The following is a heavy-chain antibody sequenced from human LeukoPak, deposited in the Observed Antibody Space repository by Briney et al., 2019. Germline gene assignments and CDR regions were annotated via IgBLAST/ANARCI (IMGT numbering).Heavy chain of an antibody. D-gene: IGHD3-22*01. CDR1: GGSISSYY. CDR2: IYYSGST. V-gene: IGHV4-59*12. Sequence: TASETLSLTCTVSGGSISSYYWSWIRQPPGKGLEWIGYIYYSGSTNYNPSLKSRVTISVDTSKNQFSLKLSSVTAADTAVYYCARVRADYYDSSGYPRGWFDPWGQGTLVTVSS. CDR3: ARVRADYYDSSGYPRGWFDP. J-gene: IGHJ5*02.